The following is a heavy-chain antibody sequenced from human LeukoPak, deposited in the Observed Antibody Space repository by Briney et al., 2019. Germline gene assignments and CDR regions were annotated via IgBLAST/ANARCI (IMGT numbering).Heavy chain of an antibody. D-gene: IGHD6-13*01. J-gene: IGHJ4*02. V-gene: IGHV4-59*08. CDR1: GGSISSYY. CDR3: ARLGTNGRGRYSSSLDY. Sequence: SETLSLTCTVSGGSISSYYWSWIRQPPGKGLEWIGYIYYSGSTNYNPSLKSRVTISVDTSKNQFSLKLSSVTAADTAVYYCARLGTNGRGRYSSSLDYWGQGTLVTVSS. CDR2: IYYSGST.